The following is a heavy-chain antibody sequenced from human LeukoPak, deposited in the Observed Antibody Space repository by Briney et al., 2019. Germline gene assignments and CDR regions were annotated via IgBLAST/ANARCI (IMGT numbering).Heavy chain of an antibody. V-gene: IGHV3-30*03. Sequence: GGSLRLSCVVSGFTFSSYGMHWVRQAPGKGLEWVAVISHDGSNKYHADSVKGRFTISRDNSKNTLYLQMNSLRAEDTAVYYCATDAPESVWFGTKFDYWGQGTLVTVSS. J-gene: IGHJ4*02. CDR3: ATDAPESVWFGTKFDY. D-gene: IGHD3-10*01. CDR2: ISHDGSNK. CDR1: GFTFSSYG.